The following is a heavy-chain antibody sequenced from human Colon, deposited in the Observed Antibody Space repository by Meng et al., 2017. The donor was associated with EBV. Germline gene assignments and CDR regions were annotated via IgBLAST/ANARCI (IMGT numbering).Heavy chain of an antibody. V-gene: IGHV4-34*01. CDR1: GGSFSGYY. CDR3: ARGPGGSYYLYYFDY. Sequence: QVYVRQCCSVMLTPSESLSLACAVYGGSFSGYYWSWIRQRPEKGLEWIGEINHSGSTNYNPSLKSRVTISVDTSKKQFSLKLSSVTAADTAVYYCARGPGGSYYLYYFDYWGQGTLVTVSS. J-gene: IGHJ4*02. CDR2: INHSGST. D-gene: IGHD1-26*01.